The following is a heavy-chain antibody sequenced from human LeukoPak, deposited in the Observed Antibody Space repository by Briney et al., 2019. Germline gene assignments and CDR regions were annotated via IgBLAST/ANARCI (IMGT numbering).Heavy chain of an antibody. D-gene: IGHD3-10*01. CDR1: GFTFNSYW. CDR2: IKEDGSEK. V-gene: IGHV3-7*01. Sequence: GGSLRLSCAASGFTFNSYWMSWVRQAPGKGLEWVANIKEDGSEKYYVDSVKGRFTISRDNAKNSLYLQMNSLRAEDTAVYYCARDPFINMVRGVIQYSYGMDVWGQGTTVTVSS. J-gene: IGHJ6*02. CDR3: ARDPFINMVRGVIQYSYGMDV.